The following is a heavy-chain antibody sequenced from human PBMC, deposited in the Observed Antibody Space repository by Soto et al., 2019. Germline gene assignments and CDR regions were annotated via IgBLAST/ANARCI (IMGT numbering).Heavy chain of an antibody. CDR3: ARAVQVHTPGVVC. CDR1: GGTFNTYA. D-gene: IGHD3-10*01. V-gene: IGHV1-69*19. Sequence: QVQLVQSGAEMKKPGSSVKVSCQSSGGTFNTYAMNWVRQAPGQGPEWMGDISPMFGAANYAPKFQGRVTITADESTGTSYMQLSSLTSEDTALYFCARAVQVHTPGVVCWGQGTLVTVSS. J-gene: IGHJ4*02. CDR2: ISPMFGAA.